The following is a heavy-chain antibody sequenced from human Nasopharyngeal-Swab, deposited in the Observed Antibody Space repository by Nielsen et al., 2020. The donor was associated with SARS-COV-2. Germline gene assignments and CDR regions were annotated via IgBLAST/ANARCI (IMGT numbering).Heavy chain of an antibody. CDR2: LNSAGTAT. V-gene: IGHV3-23*01. CDR1: GFMLSSSG. Sequence: GESLKLSCAVSGFMLSSSGMSWVRQAPGKGLDWVSGLNSAGTATYYADSVRGRFTISRDKSQNTLYLQMSSLRAEDTAVYYCEKGTASLDFWGQGTLVTVSS. CDR3: EKGTASLDF. D-gene: IGHD2-21*02. J-gene: IGHJ4*02.